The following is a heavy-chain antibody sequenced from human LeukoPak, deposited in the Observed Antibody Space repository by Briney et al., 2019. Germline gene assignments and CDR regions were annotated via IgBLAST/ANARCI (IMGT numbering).Heavy chain of an antibody. V-gene: IGHV1-69*05. D-gene: IGHD2-2*01. CDR1: GYTFASYG. CDR2: IIPIFGTA. J-gene: IGHJ4*02. Sequence: ASVKVSCKASGYTFASYGISWVRQAPGQGLEWMGGIIPIFGTANYAQKFQGRVTITTDESTSTAYMELSSLRSEDTAVYYCAKGYCSSTSCYPFDYWGQGTLVTVSS. CDR3: AKGYCSSTSCYPFDY.